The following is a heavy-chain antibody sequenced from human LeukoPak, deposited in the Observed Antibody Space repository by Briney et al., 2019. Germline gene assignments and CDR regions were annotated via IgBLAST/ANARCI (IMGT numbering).Heavy chain of an antibody. D-gene: IGHD5-12*01. CDR2: IIGSSGDT. Sequence: GESLRLSCSASGFSFSNFAMSWVRQAPGKVLEWVSLIIGSSGDTFYADSVKGRFPLSRDNHKNRLYLQTMILRAEDVALYYCAKGAYDYIEMGYFDSWGQGTLVTVSS. V-gene: IGHV3-23*01. J-gene: IGHJ4*02. CDR1: GFSFSNFA. CDR3: AKGAYDYIEMGYFDS.